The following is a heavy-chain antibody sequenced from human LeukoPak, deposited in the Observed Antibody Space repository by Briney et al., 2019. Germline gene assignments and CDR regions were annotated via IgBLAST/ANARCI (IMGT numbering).Heavy chain of an antibody. CDR2: ISNNGGYT. CDR1: GFTFSSSA. J-gene: IGHJ4*02. V-gene: IGHV3-23*01. D-gene: IGHD2-15*01. CDR3: AKQLGYCSDGSCYFPY. Sequence: GGSLRLSCAASGFTFSSSAMSWVRQAPGKGPEWVSAISNNGGYTYYADSVQGRFTISRDNSKSTLCPQMNSLRAEDTAVYYCAKQLGYCSDGSCYFPYWGQGTLVTVSS.